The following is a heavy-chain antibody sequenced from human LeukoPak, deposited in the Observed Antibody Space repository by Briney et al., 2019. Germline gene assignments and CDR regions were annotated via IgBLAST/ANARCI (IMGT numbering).Heavy chain of an antibody. V-gene: IGHV4-34*01. D-gene: IGHD5-18*01. J-gene: IGHJ4*02. CDR3: ARGEGQLWSYYFDY. CDR1: GGSFSGYY. Sequence: SETLSLTCAVYGGSFSGYYWSWIRQPPGKGLEWIGEINHSGSTNYNPSLKSLVTISVDTSKNQFSLKLSSVTAADTAVYYCARGEGQLWSYYFDYWGQGTLVTVSS. CDR2: INHSGST.